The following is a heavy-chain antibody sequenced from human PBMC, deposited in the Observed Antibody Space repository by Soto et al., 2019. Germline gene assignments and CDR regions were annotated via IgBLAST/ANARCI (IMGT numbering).Heavy chain of an antibody. Sequence: GGSLRLSCAASGFTFSDYYMSWIRQAPGKRLEWVSYISSSSSYTNYADSVKGRFTISRDNAKNSLYLQMNSLRAEDTAVYYCARGDIVATIPRAIDYWGQGTLVTVSS. CDR1: GFTFSDYY. D-gene: IGHD5-12*01. V-gene: IGHV3-11*06. CDR2: ISSSSSYT. CDR3: ARGDIVATIPRAIDY. J-gene: IGHJ4*02.